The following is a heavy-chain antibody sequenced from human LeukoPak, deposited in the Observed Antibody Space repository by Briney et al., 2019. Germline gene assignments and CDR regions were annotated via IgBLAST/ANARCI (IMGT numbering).Heavy chain of an antibody. J-gene: IGHJ4*02. D-gene: IGHD3/OR15-3a*01. CDR2: SSSSGSTI. Sequence: PGGSLRLPCAASGFTLGDYYMSWIRQAPGKGVEWVSYSSSSGSTIYYADSVKGRFAIYRDNAKNSLYLQMNSLRAEDTAVYSCARRRDFIDYWGQGTLVTVSS. V-gene: IGHV3-11*01. CDR3: ARRRDFIDY. CDR1: GFTLGDYY.